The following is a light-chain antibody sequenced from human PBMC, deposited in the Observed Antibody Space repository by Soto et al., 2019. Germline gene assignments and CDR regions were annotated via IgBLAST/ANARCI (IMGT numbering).Light chain of an antibody. J-gene: IGLJ2*01. CDR3: STWDDSLSSVL. Sequence: QSVLTQPPSASGTPGQRVTVSCSGSSSTIGSNNVAWYKKLAGSAPKLLIYENDQRPSGVPDRFSGSKSGTSASLAISGLRPEDEATYYCSTWDDSLSSVLSGGGTKLTVL. CDR1: SSTIGSNN. CDR2: END. V-gene: IGLV1-47*01.